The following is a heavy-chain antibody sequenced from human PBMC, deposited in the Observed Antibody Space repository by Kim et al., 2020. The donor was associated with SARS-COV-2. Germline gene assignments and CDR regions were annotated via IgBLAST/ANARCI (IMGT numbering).Heavy chain of an antibody. D-gene: IGHD4-17*01. Sequence: SETLSLTCTVSGGSISSGDYYWSWIRQPPGKGLEWIGYIYYSGSTYYNPSLKSRVTISVDTSKNQFSLKLSSVTAADTAVYYCARGGGDYDWFDPWGQGTLVTVSS. J-gene: IGHJ5*02. V-gene: IGHV4-30-4*01. CDR1: GGSISSGDYY. CDR2: IYYSGST. CDR3: ARGGGDYDWFDP.